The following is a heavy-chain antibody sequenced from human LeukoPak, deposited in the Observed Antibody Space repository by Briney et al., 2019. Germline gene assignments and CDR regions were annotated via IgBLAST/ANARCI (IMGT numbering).Heavy chain of an antibody. CDR3: ASGRFGELGGY. D-gene: IGHD3-10*01. CDR1: GFTFSSYA. V-gene: IGHV3-30*04. Sequence: GGSLRLSCAASGFTFSSYAMHWVRQAPGKGLEWVAVISYDGSNKYYADSVKGRFTISRDNSKNTLYLQMNSLRAEDTAVYYCASGRFGELGGYWGQGTLVTVSS. J-gene: IGHJ4*02. CDR2: ISYDGSNK.